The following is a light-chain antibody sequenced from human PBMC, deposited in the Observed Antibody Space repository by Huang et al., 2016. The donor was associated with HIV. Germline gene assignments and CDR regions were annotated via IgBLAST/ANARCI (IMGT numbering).Light chain of an antibody. CDR2: GAS. J-gene: IGKJ1*01. CDR3: QQYNNWLA. CDR1: QPVNSN. V-gene: IGKV3-15*01. Sequence: EIVMTQSPATLSVSPGERATLSCRASQPVNSNLAWYQHKPGQAPWLLIYGASTRATGVPARFSGSGSGTKFTLTISSLQSEDFAVYYCQQYNNWLAFGQGTKVEIK.